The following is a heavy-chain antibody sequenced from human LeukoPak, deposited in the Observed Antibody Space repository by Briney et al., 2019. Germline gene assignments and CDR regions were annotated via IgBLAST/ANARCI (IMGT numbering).Heavy chain of an antibody. CDR1: GFNFSSYG. D-gene: IGHD2-15*01. J-gene: IGHJ4*02. CDR2: IWYDGSNK. Sequence: GRSLRLSCAASGFNFSSYGMHWVRQAPGKGLEWVAVIWYDGSNKYYADSVKGRFTISRDNSKNTLYLQMNSLRAEDTAVYYCARGPLYCSGGSCSYHFDYWGQGTLVTVSS. V-gene: IGHV3-33*01. CDR3: ARGPLYCSGGSCSYHFDY.